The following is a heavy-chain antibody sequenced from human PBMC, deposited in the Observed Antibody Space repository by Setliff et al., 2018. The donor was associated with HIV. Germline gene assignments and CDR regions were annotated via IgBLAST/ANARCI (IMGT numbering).Heavy chain of an antibody. V-gene: IGHV4-59*01. CDR3: ARIAWKQGAVGSFCDY. Sequence: SETLSLTCAVPGGSISSYYWSWIRQSPEKGLEWIGYIYHSGITSYNPSLKSRVTMSMDMSKNLFSLNLSSVTAADSAVYYCARIAWKQGAVGSFCDYWGQGGLVTVSS. CDR2: IYHSGIT. J-gene: IGHJ4*02. D-gene: IGHD3-10*01. CDR1: GGSISSYY.